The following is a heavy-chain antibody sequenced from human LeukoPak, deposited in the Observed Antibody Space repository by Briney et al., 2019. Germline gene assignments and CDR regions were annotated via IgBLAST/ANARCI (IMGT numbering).Heavy chain of an antibody. V-gene: IGHV3-15*01. CDR1: GFSFGPTW. Sequence: GGSLRLSCASSGFSFGPTWMSWVRQAPGKGLEWVGLIKSKNGGGTADYATPVKGRFTISRDDSKNMVYLQMDSLKSEDTARYYCTAVSSHTDNSKWFLFLSFWGQGAVVTVSS. CDR3: TAVSSHTDNSKWFLFLSF. D-gene: IGHD3-22*01. J-gene: IGHJ4*02. CDR2: IKSKNGGGTA.